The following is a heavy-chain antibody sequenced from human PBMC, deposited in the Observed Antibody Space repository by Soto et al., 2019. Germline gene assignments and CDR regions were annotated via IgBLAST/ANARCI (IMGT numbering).Heavy chain of an antibody. D-gene: IGHD3-3*01. CDR2: ISGSGGST. V-gene: IGHV3-23*01. CDR1: GFTFSSYA. J-gene: IGHJ6*02. CDR3: AKDQLRFLEWPRIPLYYYGMDV. Sequence: GSLRLSCAASGFTFSSYAMSWVRQAPGKGLEWVSAISGSGGSTYYADSVKGRFTISRDNSKNTLYLQMNSLRAEDTAVYYCAKDQLRFLEWPRIPLYYYGMDVWGQGTTVTVSS.